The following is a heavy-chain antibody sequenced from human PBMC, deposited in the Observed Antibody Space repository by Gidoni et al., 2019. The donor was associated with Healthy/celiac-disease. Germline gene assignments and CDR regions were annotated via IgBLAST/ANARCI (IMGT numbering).Heavy chain of an antibody. CDR3: ARGAQEWVPFSNWFDP. CDR1: GFTFRRYG. D-gene: IGHD3-3*01. V-gene: IGHV3-33*01. CDR2: IWYDGSNK. Sequence: QVQLVESGGGVVQPGGSLRLSCAASGFTFRRYGMHWVRQVPGKGLEWVEVIWYDGSNKYDADTVKGRVTISRDNSKNTLNLQMNRLRAEDTAVYYCARGAQEWVPFSNWFDPWGQGTLVTVSS. J-gene: IGHJ5*02.